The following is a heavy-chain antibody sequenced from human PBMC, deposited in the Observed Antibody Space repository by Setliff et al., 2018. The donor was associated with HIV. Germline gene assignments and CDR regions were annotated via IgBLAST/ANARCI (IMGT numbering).Heavy chain of an antibody. CDR2: FDPEDGET. D-gene: IGHD3-22*01. J-gene: IGHJ1*01. Sequence: VRQAPGKGLEWMGGFDPEDGETVYAQKLQGRVTMTEDTSTDTAYMELSSLRSEDTAMYYCATIRAYYYDSSGQEYFQYWGHGTLVTVSS. CDR3: ATIRAYYYDSSGQEYFQY. V-gene: IGHV1-24*01.